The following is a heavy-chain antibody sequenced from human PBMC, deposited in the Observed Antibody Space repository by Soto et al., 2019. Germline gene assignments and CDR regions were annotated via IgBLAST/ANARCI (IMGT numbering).Heavy chain of an antibody. CDR2: ILYSGST. Sequence: QVQLQESGPGLVKPSQTLSLICTVSGGSINSGGYYWNWIRQHPGKGLEWIGYILYSGSTYYNPFLRSRVTIPADSSPNQYPRNLSSVTSEDRAVYFCARGYRESGYSSSWVCDYWGQGTLVNVSS. J-gene: IGHJ4*02. CDR3: ARGYRESGYSSSWVCDY. CDR1: GGSINSGGYY. V-gene: IGHV4-31*03. D-gene: IGHD6-13*01.